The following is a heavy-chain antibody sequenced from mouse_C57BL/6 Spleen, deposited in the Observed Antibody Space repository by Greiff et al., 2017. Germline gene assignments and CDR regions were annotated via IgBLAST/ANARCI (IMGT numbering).Heavy chain of an antibody. CDR2: INPNNGGT. Sequence: VQLQQSGPELVKPGASVKISCKASGYTFTDYYMNWVKQSHGKSLEWIGDINPNNGGTSYNQKFKGKATLTVYKSSSTAYMELRSLTSEDSAVYYCAMYSNYFYYFDYWGQGTTLTVSS. CDR1: GYTFTDYY. V-gene: IGHV1-26*01. CDR3: AMYSNYFYYFDY. D-gene: IGHD2-5*01. J-gene: IGHJ2*01.